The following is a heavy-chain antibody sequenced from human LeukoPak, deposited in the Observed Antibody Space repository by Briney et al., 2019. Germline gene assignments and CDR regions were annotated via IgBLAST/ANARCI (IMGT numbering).Heavy chain of an antibody. Sequence: PSESLSLTCTVSGGSISSYYWSWIRQPPGKGLGWSGYFYYSVSTNYNPSLKSRVTISVETSKNQFSLKLSSVTAADTAVYYCARDEGPLRYGYWGQGTLVTVAS. J-gene: IGHJ4*02. D-gene: IGHD3-9*01. CDR1: GGSISSYY. CDR3: ARDEGPLRYGY. V-gene: IGHV4-59*01. CDR2: FYYSVST.